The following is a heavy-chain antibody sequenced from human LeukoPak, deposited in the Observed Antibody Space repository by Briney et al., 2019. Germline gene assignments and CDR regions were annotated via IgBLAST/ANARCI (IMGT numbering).Heavy chain of an antibody. Sequence: GGSLTLSCAASGLSFTSYSTNCVRHAAREGLGWVSSIISSSSYIYYTNSVKDSSTLARDPATNSLYLQMNSQRGEEPAVSECAREGGYGKIAVAGTSYQDYWGQGTLVTVSS. CDR3: AREGGYGKIAVAGTSYQDY. J-gene: IGHJ4*02. CDR2: IISSSSYI. CDR1: GLSFTSYS. V-gene: IGHV3-21*01. D-gene: IGHD6-19*01.